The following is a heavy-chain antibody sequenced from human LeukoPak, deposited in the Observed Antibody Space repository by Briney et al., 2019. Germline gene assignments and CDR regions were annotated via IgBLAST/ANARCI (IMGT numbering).Heavy chain of an antibody. Sequence: GGSLRLSCAASGFTFSSYAMTWVRQAPGKGLEWVSSISSSGGSTYYADSVRGRFTISRDNSKNTLYLQMNSLRAEDTAIYYCAKDPLSQWLVRGYFDYWGQGTLVTVSS. CDR3: AKDPLSQWLVRGYFDY. V-gene: IGHV3-23*01. CDR1: GFTFSSYA. D-gene: IGHD6-19*01. J-gene: IGHJ4*02. CDR2: ISSSGGST.